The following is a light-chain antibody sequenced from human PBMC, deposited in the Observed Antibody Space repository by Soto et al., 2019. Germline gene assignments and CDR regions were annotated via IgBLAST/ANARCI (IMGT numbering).Light chain of an antibody. V-gene: IGKV3-20*01. CDR1: QSVSNTN. Sequence: EIVLTQFPGTLSLSPNERATLSCMASQSVSNTNLVWYQQKPGQAPRLLIYGASHRATGIPDRFGGTGSGTEFTLTISRLEPEDLAVYYCQHYGSSPGTFGQGTKVDIK. CDR3: QHYGSSPGT. CDR2: GAS. J-gene: IGKJ1*01.